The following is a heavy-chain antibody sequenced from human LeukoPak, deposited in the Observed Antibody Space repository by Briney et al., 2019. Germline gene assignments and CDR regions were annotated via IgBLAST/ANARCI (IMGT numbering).Heavy chain of an antibody. V-gene: IGHV3-66*04. CDR1: GFTVSSNY. CDR2: IYSGGST. CDR3: ARRVLGITFGRVIVRDAFDI. Sequence: GGSLRLSCAASGFTVSSNYMSWVRQAPGKGLEWVSVIYSGGSTYYADSVKGRFTISRDNSKNTLYLQMNSLRAEDTAVYYCARRVLGITFGRVIVRDAFDIWGQGTMVTVSS. D-gene: IGHD3-16*02. J-gene: IGHJ3*02.